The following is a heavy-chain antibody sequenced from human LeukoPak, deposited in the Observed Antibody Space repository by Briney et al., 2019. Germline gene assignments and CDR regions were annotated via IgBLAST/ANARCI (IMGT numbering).Heavy chain of an antibody. CDR1: GFTFSNYI. D-gene: IGHD5-24*01. CDR2: ISSSSSYI. J-gene: IGHJ4*02. CDR3: ARDGGRWLQSYYFDY. V-gene: IGHV3-21*01. Sequence: GGSLRLSCAASGFTFSNYIMNWVRQAPGKGLEWVSSISSSSSYIYYADSVKGRFTISRDNAKNSLYLQMNSLRVEDTAVYFCARDGGRWLQSYYFDYWGRGNLVIVSS.